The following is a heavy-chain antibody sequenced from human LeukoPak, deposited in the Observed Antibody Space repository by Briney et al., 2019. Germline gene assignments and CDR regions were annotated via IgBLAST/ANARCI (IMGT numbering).Heavy chain of an antibody. V-gene: IGHV3-23*01. CDR1: GFTFSDYG. Sequence: GGSLRLSCAASGFTFSDYGMSWVRQAPGKGLEWVSSISSTGGTTYYADSVKGRFTISRDNSKNTLFLQVNSLRAEDTAIYYCAKNGDRGAYCSGGSCYPYYYYYMDVWGKGTTVTISS. D-gene: IGHD2-15*01. CDR3: AKNGDRGAYCSGGSCYPYYYYYMDV. J-gene: IGHJ6*03. CDR2: ISSTGGTT.